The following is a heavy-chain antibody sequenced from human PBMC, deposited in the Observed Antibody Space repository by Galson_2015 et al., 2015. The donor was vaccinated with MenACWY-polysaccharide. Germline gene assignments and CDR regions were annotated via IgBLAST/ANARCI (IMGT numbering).Heavy chain of an antibody. V-gene: IGHV3-48*02. Sequence: SLRLSCAASGFTFSDYNMVWVRQAPGKGLEWVSDINSRSTTVHYVDSVKGRFTMSRDNVKNTLFLQMKSLRDEDSAVYFCATTAGPFNYVDVWGKGTTVLVSS. D-gene: IGHD3-16*01. CDR1: GFTFSDYN. CDR3: ATTAGPFNYVDV. CDR2: INSRSTTV. J-gene: IGHJ6*04.